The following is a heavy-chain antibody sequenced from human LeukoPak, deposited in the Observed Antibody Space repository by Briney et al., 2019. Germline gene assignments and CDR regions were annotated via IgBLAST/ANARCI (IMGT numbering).Heavy chain of an antibody. Sequence: PSETLSLTCTVSGGSISSGGYYWSWIRQHPGKGLEWIGYIYYSGSTYYNPSLKSRVTISVDTSKNQFSLKLSSVTAADTAVYYCARDSARFGELGVDYWGQGTLVTVSS. V-gene: IGHV4-31*03. CDR1: GGSISSGGYY. J-gene: IGHJ4*02. CDR2: IYYSGST. D-gene: IGHD3-10*01. CDR3: ARDSARFGELGVDY.